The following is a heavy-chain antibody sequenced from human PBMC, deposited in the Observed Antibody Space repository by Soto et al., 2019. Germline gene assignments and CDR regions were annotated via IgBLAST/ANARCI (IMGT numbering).Heavy chain of an antibody. CDR2: ISSSGSTI. J-gene: IGHJ1*01. Sequence: GGSLRLSCAASGFTFSSYSMNWVRQAPGKGLEWLSYISSSGSTIYYADSVKGRFTTSRDNAKNSLYLQMNSLRDEDTAVYYCGRDFYDVSTSYSRYFQHWGQGTLVTVSS. CDR3: GRDFYDVSTSYSRYFQH. D-gene: IGHD3-9*01. V-gene: IGHV3-48*02. CDR1: GFTFSSYS.